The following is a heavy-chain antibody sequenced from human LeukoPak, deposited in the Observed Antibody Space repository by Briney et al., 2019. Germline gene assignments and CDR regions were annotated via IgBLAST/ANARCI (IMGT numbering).Heavy chain of an antibody. V-gene: IGHV3-30-3*01. CDR1: GFTFSSYA. J-gene: IGHJ4*02. CDR3: ARDGGELVPHFDY. CDR2: ISYDGSNK. Sequence: PGGSLRLSCAASGFTFSSYAVHWVRQAPGKGLECVAVISYDGSNKYYADSVKGRFTISRDNSKNTLYLQMNSLRAEDTAVYYCARDGGELVPHFDYWGQGTLVTVSS. D-gene: IGHD6-13*01.